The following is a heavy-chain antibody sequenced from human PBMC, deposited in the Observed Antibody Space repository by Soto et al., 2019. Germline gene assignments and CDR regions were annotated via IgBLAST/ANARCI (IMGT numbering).Heavy chain of an antibody. D-gene: IGHD3-9*01. CDR3: ARRGPGADYDILAGYGWIRGFDI. CDR2: INPGGGSR. Sequence: ASVKVSCKASGYTFTSYYMHWVRQAPGQGLEWMGMINPGGGSRSDGQKVQGRVTMTRDTSTNIVYVELRSLGSEDSAVYYCARRGPGADYDILAGYGWIRGFDIWGQGTMVTVSS. J-gene: IGHJ3*02. CDR1: GYTFTSYY. V-gene: IGHV1-46*01.